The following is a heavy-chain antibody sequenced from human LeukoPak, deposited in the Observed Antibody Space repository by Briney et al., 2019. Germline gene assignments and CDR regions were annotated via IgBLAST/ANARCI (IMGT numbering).Heavy chain of an antibody. CDR1: SGSISSGNYY. V-gene: IGHV4-61*02. Sequence: SQTLSLTCTVSSGSISSGNYYWSWIRQPAGKGLEWIGRISTTGRTNYNPSLKSRVAMSVDTSRNHFSLKLSSVLAADTAIYYCVRRDNTGWNYFDYWGQGILVTVSS. CDR2: ISTTGRT. D-gene: IGHD6-19*01. CDR3: VRRDNTGWNYFDY. J-gene: IGHJ4*02.